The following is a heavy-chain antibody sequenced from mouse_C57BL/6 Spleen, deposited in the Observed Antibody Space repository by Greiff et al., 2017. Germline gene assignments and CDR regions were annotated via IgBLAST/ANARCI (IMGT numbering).Heavy chain of an antibody. CDR3: ARDSNCVGYFDV. CDR2: ISSGGSYT. Sequence: DVHLVESGGDLVKPGGSLKLSCAASGFTFSSYGMSWVRQTPDKRLEWVATISSGGSYTYYPDSVKGRFTISRDNAKNTLYLQMSSLKSEDTAMYYCARDSNCVGYFDVWGTGTTVTVSS. V-gene: IGHV5-6*01. D-gene: IGHD2-5*01. J-gene: IGHJ1*03. CDR1: GFTFSSYG.